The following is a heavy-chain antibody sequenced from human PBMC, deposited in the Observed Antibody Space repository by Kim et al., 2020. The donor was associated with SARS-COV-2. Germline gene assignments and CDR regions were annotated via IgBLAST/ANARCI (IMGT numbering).Heavy chain of an antibody. CDR2: INAGSGNT. CDR1: GYTFSNYA. V-gene: IGHV1-3*01. J-gene: IGHJ4*01. D-gene: IGHD3-3*01. Sequence: ASVKVSCKASGYTFSNYAMHWVRQAPGQRLEWMGWINAGSGNTEYSQKFQGRLIINRDTSASTAYMELSSLRSEDTAVYYCARGGAVLRFLEWLSSYFD. CDR3: ARGGAVLRFLEWLSSYFD.